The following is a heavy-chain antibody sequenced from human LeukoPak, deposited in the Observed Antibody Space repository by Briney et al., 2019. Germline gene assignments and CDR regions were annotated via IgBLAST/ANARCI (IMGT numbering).Heavy chain of an antibody. CDR3: ARAQLSNWNYASAGFDP. J-gene: IGHJ5*02. V-gene: IGHV3-30-3*01. CDR2: ISYDGSNK. Sequence: PGGSLRLSCAASGFIFSGYAMYWVRQAPGKGLEWVAVISYDGSNKYYADSVKGRFTISRDNSRDTLYLQMDSLRAEDTAIYYCARAQLSNWNYASAGFDPWGQGTLVTVSS. CDR1: GFIFSGYA. D-gene: IGHD1-7*01.